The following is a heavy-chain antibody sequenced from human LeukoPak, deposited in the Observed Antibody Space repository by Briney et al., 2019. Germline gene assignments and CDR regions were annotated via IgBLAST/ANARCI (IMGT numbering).Heavy chain of an antibody. CDR1: EFTVSSKY. CDR2: IYSGGST. CDR3: AGDYPGFDP. V-gene: IGHV3-66*01. J-gene: IGHJ5*02. Sequence: PGGSLRLSCAASEFTVSSKYMSWVRQAPGKGLEWVSLIYSGGSTYYADSVKGRFTISRDNSKNTLYLQMNSLRAEDTAVYYCAGDYPGFDPRGQGTLVTVSS.